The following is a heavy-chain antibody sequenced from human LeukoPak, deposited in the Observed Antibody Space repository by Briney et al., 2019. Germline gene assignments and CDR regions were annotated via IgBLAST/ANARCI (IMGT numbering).Heavy chain of an antibody. CDR1: GFIFSSYA. CDR2: ISGSGGST. J-gene: IGHJ3*02. Sequence: GGSLRLSCAASGFIFSSYAMSWVRQAPGKGLEWVSGISGSGGSTYYADSVKGRFTISRDNAKNSLYLQMNSLRAEDTAVYYCARVVKVSDIWGQGTMVTVSS. V-gene: IGHV3-23*01. D-gene: IGHD2-21*01. CDR3: ARVVKVSDI.